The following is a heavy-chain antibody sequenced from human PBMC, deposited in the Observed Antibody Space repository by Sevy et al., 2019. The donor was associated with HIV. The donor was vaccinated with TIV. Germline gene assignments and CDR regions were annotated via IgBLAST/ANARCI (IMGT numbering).Heavy chain of an antibody. CDR2: ISAYNGNT. V-gene: IGHV1-18*01. D-gene: IGHD2-15*01. CDR3: ARPYCSGGSCYRWYFDY. CDR1: GYTFISYG. J-gene: IGHJ4*02. Sequence: ASVKVSCKASGYTFISYGITWVRQAPGQGLEWMGWISAYNGNTNYAQKLQGRVTMTTDTSTSTAYMELRSLRSDDPAVYYCARPYCSGGSCYRWYFDYWGQGTLVTVSS.